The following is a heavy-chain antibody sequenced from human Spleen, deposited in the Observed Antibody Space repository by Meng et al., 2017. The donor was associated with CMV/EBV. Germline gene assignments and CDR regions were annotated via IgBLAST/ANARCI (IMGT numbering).Heavy chain of an antibody. D-gene: IGHD3-9*01. CDR1: GYSFTSYG. CDR2: INTYNGNA. CDR3: ARSITIYQIDY. Sequence: ASVKVSCKASGYSFTSYGITWVRQAPGQGREWLGWINTYNGNANYAQKFQGRVTLTTGTSTRTVYMELRSLRSDDTAVYYCARSITIYQIDYWGQGTLVTVSS. J-gene: IGHJ4*02. V-gene: IGHV1-18*01.